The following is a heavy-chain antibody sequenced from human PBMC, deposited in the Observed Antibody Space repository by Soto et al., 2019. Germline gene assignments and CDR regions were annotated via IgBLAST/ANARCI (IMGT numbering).Heavy chain of an antibody. V-gene: IGHV3-30-3*01. CDR1: GFTFSSYA. J-gene: IGHJ6*02. CDR3: ARSKRGYSGYGDYYYYGMDV. Sequence: GGSLRLSCAASGFTFSSYAMHWVRQAPGKGLEWVAVISYDGSNKYYADSVKGRFTISRDNSKNTLYLQMNSLRAEDTAVYYCARSKRGYSGYGDYYYYGMDVWGQGTTVTVSS. D-gene: IGHD5-12*01. CDR2: ISYDGSNK.